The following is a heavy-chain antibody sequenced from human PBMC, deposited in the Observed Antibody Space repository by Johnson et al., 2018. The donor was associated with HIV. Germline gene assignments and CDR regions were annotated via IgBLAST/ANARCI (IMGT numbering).Heavy chain of an antibody. Sequence: QVQLVESGGGVVQPGRSLRLSCSASGFTFSSYGMHWVRQAPGKGLEWVAVIWYDGSNKYYADSVKGRFTISRDNSKNTLYLQMKSLRAEETDVYYCASGEYDGGNYGAFDIWGQGTMVTVSS. CDR3: ASGEYDGGNYGAFDI. CDR2: IWYDGSNK. J-gene: IGHJ3*02. CDR1: GFTFSSYG. D-gene: IGHD4-23*01. V-gene: IGHV3-33*08.